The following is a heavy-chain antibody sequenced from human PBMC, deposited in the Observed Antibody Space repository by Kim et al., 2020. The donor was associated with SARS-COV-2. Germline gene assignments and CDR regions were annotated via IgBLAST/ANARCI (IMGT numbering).Heavy chain of an antibody. CDR3: ASHPHYYGSGSYYNKRFDP. CDR1: GGSISSSSYY. D-gene: IGHD3-10*01. J-gene: IGHJ5*02. CDR2: IYYSGST. V-gene: IGHV4-39*01. Sequence: SETLSLTCTVSGGSISSSSYYWGWIRQPPGKGLEWIGSIYYSGSTYYNPSLKSRVTISVDTSKNQFSLKLSSVTAADTAVYYCASHPHYYGSGSYYNKRFDPWGQGTLVTVSS.